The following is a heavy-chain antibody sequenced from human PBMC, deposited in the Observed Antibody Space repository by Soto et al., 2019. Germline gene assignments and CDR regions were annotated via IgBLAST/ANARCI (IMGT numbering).Heavy chain of an antibody. CDR3: ATDRDIVATLGYGMDV. CDR1: GYTFTSYD. D-gene: IGHD5-12*01. V-gene: IGHV1-8*01. J-gene: IGHJ6*02. Sequence: ASVKVSCKASGYTFTSYDINWVRQATGQGLEWMGWMNPNSGNTGYAQKFQGRVTMTRNTSISTAYMELSSLRSEDTAVYYCATDRDIVATLGYGMDVWGQGTAVTVSS. CDR2: MNPNSGNT.